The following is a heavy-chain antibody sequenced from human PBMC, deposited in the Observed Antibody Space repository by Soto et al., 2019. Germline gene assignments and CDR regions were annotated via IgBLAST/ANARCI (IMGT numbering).Heavy chain of an antibody. V-gene: IGHV3-53*01. CDR3: ARDHFRNWFDP. J-gene: IGHJ5*02. D-gene: IGHD3-3*02. CDR2: IYSGGST. CDR1: GFTVSSNY. Sequence: PGGSLRLSCAASGFTVSSNYMSWVRQAPGKGPEWVSVIYSGGSTYYADSVKGRFTISRDNSKNTLYLQMNSLRAEDTAVYYCARDHFRNWFDPWGQGTLVTVSS.